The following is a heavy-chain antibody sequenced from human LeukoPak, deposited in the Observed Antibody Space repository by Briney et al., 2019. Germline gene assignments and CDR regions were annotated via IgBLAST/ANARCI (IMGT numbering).Heavy chain of an antibody. CDR1: GFTFSSYT. D-gene: IGHD7-27*01. CDR2: ITGSGDNT. V-gene: IGHV3-23*01. CDR3: AKVSDWGRPSYIDY. J-gene: IGHJ4*02. Sequence: PGGSLRLSCAASGFTFSSYTMSWVRQAPGKGLEWVSAITGSGDNTYYADSVKGRFTISRDNSKNTLYLQMNSLRAEDTAVYYCAKVSDWGRPSYIDYWGQGTLSPSPQ.